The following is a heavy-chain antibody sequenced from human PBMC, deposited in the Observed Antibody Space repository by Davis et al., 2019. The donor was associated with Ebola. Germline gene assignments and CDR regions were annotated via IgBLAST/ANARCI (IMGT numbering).Heavy chain of an antibody. V-gene: IGHV1-18*04. D-gene: IGHD2-2*01. CDR3: ARDGTYYIGHCVSTSCFGVDY. J-gene: IGHJ4*02. CDR1: GYTFTSYG. Sequence: ASVKVSCKASGYTFTSYGISWVRQAPGQGLEWMGWISAYNGNTNYAQKLQGRVTMTTDTSTSTAYMELRSLRSDDTAVYYCARDGTYYIGHCVSTSCFGVDYWGQGTLVTVSS. CDR2: ISAYNGNT.